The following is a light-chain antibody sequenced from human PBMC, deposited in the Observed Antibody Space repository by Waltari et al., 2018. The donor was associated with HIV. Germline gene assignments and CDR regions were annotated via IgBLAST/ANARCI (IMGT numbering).Light chain of an antibody. CDR3: SSYTSSSTLEGV. J-gene: IGLJ3*02. CDR2: DVN. V-gene: IGLV2-14*03. CDR1: SSDVGGYNF. Sequence: QSALTQPASVSGSPEQSITISCTGTSSDVGGYNFVSWYQQHPGKAPKPMIYDVNNRPSGVSNRFSGSKSGNTASLTISGLQAEDEADYYCSSYTSSSTLEGVFGGGTKLTVL.